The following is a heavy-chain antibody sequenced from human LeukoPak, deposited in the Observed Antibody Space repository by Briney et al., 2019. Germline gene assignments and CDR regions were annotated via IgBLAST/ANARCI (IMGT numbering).Heavy chain of an antibody. V-gene: IGHV3-66*01. J-gene: IGHJ4*02. CDR2: IYSGGNT. CDR1: RFTFSTYW. CDR3: ARDDGGWLRY. Sequence: GGSLRLSCAASRFTFSTYWMSWVRQAPGKGLEWVSFIYSGGNTHYSDSVKGRFTISRDNSKNTLYLQMNSLRAEDTAVYYCARDDGGWLRYWGQGTLVTVSS. D-gene: IGHD5-12*01.